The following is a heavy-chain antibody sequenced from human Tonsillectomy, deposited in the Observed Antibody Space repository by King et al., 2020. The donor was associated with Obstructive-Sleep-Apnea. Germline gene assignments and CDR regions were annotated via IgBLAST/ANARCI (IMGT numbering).Heavy chain of an antibody. D-gene: IGHD3-10*01. CDR3: ARGGGFGTPRGFDP. CDR1: GGSFSGYY. Sequence: VQLQQWGAGLLKPSETLSLTCAVYGGSFSGYYWSWIRQPPGKGLEWIGEINHSGSTNYNPSLKSRVTISVDTSKNQFSLKLSSVTAADTAVYYCARGGGFGTPRGFDPWGQGTLVTVSS. V-gene: IGHV4-34*01. CDR2: INHSGST. J-gene: IGHJ5*02.